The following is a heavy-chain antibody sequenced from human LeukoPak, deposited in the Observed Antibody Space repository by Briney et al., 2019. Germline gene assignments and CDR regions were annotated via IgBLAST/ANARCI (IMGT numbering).Heavy chain of an antibody. V-gene: IGHV4-59*12. CDR1: GGSISSYY. Sequence: SETLSLTCTVSGGSISSYYWSWIRQPPGKGLEWIGYIYHSGSTYYNPSLKSRVTISVDRSKNQFSLKLSSVTAADTAVYYCARGDSSSWAYFDYWGQGTLVTVSS. D-gene: IGHD6-13*01. CDR2: IYHSGST. J-gene: IGHJ4*02. CDR3: ARGDSSSWAYFDY.